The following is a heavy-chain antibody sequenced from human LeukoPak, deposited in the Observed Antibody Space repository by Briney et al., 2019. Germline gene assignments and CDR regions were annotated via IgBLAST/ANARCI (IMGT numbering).Heavy chain of an antibody. J-gene: IGHJ4*02. V-gene: IGHV3-30*18. Sequence: GGSLRLSCAAPGFTFSSYGMHWVRQAPGKGLEWVAVISYDGSNKYYADSVKGRFTISRDNSKNTLYLQMNSLRAEDTAVYYCAKEGCSSTSCSHFDYWGQGTLVTVSS. CDR2: ISYDGSNK. CDR1: GFTFSSYG. D-gene: IGHD2-2*01. CDR3: AKEGCSSTSCSHFDY.